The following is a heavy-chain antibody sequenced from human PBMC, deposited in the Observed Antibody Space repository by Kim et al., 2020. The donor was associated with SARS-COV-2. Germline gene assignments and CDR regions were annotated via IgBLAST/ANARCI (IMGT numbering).Heavy chain of an antibody. V-gene: IGHV1-2*02. J-gene: IGHJ4*02. Sequence: GATKIAENFKGRVTMTRDMSINTAYMELSSLTSGDTAVYYCATDFNWSYDHWGQGTLVSVSS. CDR2: GAT. D-gene: IGHD1-20*01. CDR3: ATDFNWSYDH.